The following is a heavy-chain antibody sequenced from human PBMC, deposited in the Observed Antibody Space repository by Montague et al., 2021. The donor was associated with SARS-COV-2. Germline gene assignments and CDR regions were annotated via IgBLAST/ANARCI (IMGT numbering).Heavy chain of an antibody. J-gene: IGHJ6*02. CDR2: IYYSGST. CDR3: ARYYYDSSGYHSPGMDF. Sequence: SETLSLTCTVSGGSISSYYWSWIRQPPGKGLEWIGYIYYSGSTNYNPSLKSRVTISVDTSKNQFSLKLSSVTAADTAVYYCARYYYDSSGYHSPGMDFWGQGTTVTVSS. D-gene: IGHD3-22*01. V-gene: IGHV4-59*01. CDR1: GGSISSYY.